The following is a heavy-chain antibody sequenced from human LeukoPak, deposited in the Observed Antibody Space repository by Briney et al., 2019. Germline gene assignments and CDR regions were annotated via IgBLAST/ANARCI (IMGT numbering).Heavy chain of an antibody. J-gene: IGHJ5*02. CDR1: GFSVSSDY. Sequence: PGGSLRLSCEASGFSVSSDYMRWVRQAPGKGLEWVSIIYSGGSTYYADSVKGRFTISRDNSKNTVYLQMKSLRAEDTAVYYCATGDPGFAWGQGTLVTVSS. V-gene: IGHV3-66*01. D-gene: IGHD3-10*01. CDR2: IYSGGST. CDR3: ATGDPGFA.